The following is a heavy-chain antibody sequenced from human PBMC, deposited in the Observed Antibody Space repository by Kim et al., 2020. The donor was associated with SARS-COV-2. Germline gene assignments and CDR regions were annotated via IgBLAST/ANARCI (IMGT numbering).Heavy chain of an antibody. D-gene: IGHD3-22*01. Sequence: SETLSLTCTVSGAAFDDYYWSWIRQPPGKGLEWIGYIHYIGKDNYNPSLKSRVTISLDGSKNQFSLKLNSVTAAESAEYYCARKRADSSGFINYWGQVTL. V-gene: IGHV4-59*01. J-gene: IGHJ4*02. CDR2: IHYIGKD. CDR1: GAAFDDYY. CDR3: ARKRADSSGFINY.